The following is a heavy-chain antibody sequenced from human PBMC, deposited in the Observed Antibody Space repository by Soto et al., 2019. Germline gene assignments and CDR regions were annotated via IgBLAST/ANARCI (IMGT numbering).Heavy chain of an antibody. CDR2: ISISSSDR. V-gene: IGHV3-21*06. J-gene: IGHJ4*01. CDR3: VRGMNPLF. Sequence: PGGSLRLSCAASGFTFSSYSMNWVRQAPGKGLEWVSSISISSSDRYYADSVRGRFTISGDNAKNALYLQMNSLRADDTAVYFCVRGMNPLFGGQGTLVTVSS. CDR1: GFTFSSYS.